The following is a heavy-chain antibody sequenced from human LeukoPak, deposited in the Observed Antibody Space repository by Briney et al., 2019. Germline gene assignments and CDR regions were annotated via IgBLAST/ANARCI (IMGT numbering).Heavy chain of an antibody. CDR3: ARGRGYSYGDPSYYYYYYYMDV. CDR2: IYTSGST. D-gene: IGHD5-18*01. V-gene: IGHV4-4*07. J-gene: IGHJ6*03. CDR1: GGSISSYY. Sequence: SETLSLTCTVSGGSISSYYWSWIRQPAGKGLEWIGRIYTSGSTNYNPSLKSRVTMSVDTSKNQFSLKLSSVTTADTAVYYCARGRGYSYGDPSYYYYYYYMDVWGKGTTVTVSS.